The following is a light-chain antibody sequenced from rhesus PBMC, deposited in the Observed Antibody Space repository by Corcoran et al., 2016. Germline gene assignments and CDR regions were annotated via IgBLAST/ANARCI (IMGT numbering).Light chain of an antibody. CDR3: QVWDTGRNYV. V-gene: IGLV3-36*01. J-gene: IGLJ1*01. CDR1: FSGRKY. CDR2: YDN. Sequence: SHVLNQPPSVSVSPGQKATFTCEGDFSGRKYVQWYQQKPPPAPVLLIHYDNERPSGIPERFSGSRSGNTATLTVNRAEAGDEADYYCQVWDTGRNYVFGVGTRLTVL.